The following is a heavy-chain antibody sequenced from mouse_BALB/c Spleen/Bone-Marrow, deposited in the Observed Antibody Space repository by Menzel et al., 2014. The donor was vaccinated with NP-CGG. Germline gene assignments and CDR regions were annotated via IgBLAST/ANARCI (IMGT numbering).Heavy chain of an antibody. CDR2: IWGDGST. D-gene: IGHD2-4*01. CDR1: GFSLTGYG. CDR3: ARDSFLITRALDY. J-gene: IGHJ4*01. Sequence: VKVVESGPGLVAPSQSLSITCTVSGFSLTGYGVSWVRQSPGKDLEWLGMIWGDGSTDYNSALKSRLSISKDNSKSQVFLKMNSLQTDDTARYYCARDSFLITRALDYWGQGTSVTVSS. V-gene: IGHV2-6-7*01.